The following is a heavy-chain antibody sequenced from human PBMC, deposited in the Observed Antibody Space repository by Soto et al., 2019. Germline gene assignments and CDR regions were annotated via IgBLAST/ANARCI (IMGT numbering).Heavy chain of an antibody. V-gene: IGHV1-3*01. D-gene: IGHD2-15*01. CDR2: INAGNGNT. J-gene: IGHJ5*02. CDR1: GYTLSSYV. CDR3: AREVGGSFSGWFDP. Sequence: QVHLVQSGAEVKKPGASVKVSCKASGYTLSSYVMQWVRQAPGQGPEWMGWINAGNGNTKHSYKFLGRVTITGDTSANIVYMELSGLTSEDTAVYYCAREVGGSFSGWFDPWGQGTLVTVSS.